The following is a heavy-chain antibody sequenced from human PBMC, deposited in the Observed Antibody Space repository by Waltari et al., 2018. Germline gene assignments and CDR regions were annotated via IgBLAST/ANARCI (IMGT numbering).Heavy chain of an antibody. CDR3: ARHAGGAIQLWQPAGGMDV. D-gene: IGHD5-18*01. Sequence: EVQLVQSGAEVKKPGESLKISCKGSGYSFTSYWIGWVRQMPGKGLEWMGISYPGDSDARDGPSFQGQVTISADKSISTAYLQWSSLKASDTAMYYCARHAGGAIQLWQPAGGMDVWGQGTTVTVSS. CDR2: SYPGDSDA. J-gene: IGHJ6*02. V-gene: IGHV5-51*01. CDR1: GYSFTSYW.